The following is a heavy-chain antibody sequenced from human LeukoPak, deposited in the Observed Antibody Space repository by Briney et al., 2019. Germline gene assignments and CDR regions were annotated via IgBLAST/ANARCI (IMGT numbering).Heavy chain of an antibody. CDR2: IWYDGSNK. CDR1: GFTFSSYG. V-gene: IGHV3-33*01. J-gene: IGHJ4*02. Sequence: PGGSLRLSCAASGFTFSSYGMHWVRQAPGKGLEWVAVIWYDGSNKYYADSVKGRFIISRDNSKNTLYLQMNGLRAEDTAVYYCARDRGSYWDGGNDYWGQGTLVTVSS. D-gene: IGHD3-10*01. CDR3: ARDRGSYWDGGNDY.